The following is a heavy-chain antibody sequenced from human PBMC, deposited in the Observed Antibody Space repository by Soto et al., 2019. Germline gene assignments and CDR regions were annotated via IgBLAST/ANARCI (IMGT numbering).Heavy chain of an antibody. CDR1: GGTFSSYA. Sequence: QVRLVQSGAEVKKPGSSVKVSCEASGGTFSSYAVTWVRQAPGQGLEWMGGIIPIVTTPHYAQKFQGRLTIHADTSTSTSYMELSSLRSEDTGVYYGARVVYNVWSRYDYYGMDVWGQGTTVIVSS. CDR3: ARVVYNVWSRYDYYGMDV. V-gene: IGHV1-69*06. D-gene: IGHD3-3*01. J-gene: IGHJ6*02. CDR2: IIPIVTTP.